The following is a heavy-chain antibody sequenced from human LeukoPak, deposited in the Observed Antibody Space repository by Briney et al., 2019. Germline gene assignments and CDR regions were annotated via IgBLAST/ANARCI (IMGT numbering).Heavy chain of an antibody. J-gene: IGHJ4*02. V-gene: IGHV3-23*01. CDR1: GFTFSSYA. CDR2: ISGSGGST. D-gene: IGHD2-15*01. CDR3: AKDRNVVVVAAMPLDY. Sequence: GGSLRLSCAASGFTFSSYAMSWVRQAPGKGLEWASAISGSGGSTYYADSVKGRFTISRDNSKNTLYLQMNSLRAEDTAVYYCAKDRNVVVVAAMPLDYWDQGTLVTVSS.